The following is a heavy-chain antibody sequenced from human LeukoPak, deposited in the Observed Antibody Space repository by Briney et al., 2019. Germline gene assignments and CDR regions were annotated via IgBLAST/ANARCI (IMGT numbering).Heavy chain of an antibody. V-gene: IGHV3-9*01. D-gene: IGHD2-2*01. CDR1: GFTFDDYA. J-gene: IGHJ5*02. CDR2: ISWNSGSI. Sequence: GGSLRLSCAASGFTFDDYAMHWVRQAPGKGLEWVSGISWNSGSIGYADSVKGRFTISRDNAKNSLYLQMNSLRAEDTALYYCAKDRLRDYCSSTSCSTNWFDPWGQGTLVTVP. CDR3: AKDRLRDYCSSTSCSTNWFDP.